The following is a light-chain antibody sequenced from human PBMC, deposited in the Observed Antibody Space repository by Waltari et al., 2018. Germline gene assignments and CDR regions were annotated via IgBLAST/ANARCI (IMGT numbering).Light chain of an antibody. CDR1: SSNLGLHY. Sequence: QSVLTQPPSASGTPGPRVLISCSGSSSNLGLHYVYWYQQIPGTAPKLLIYKNDQRPSGVPDRFSGSKSGTSASLAISGLRSEDEADYFCASWDGSLSGRVFGGGTKLTVL. CDR3: ASWDGSLSGRV. J-gene: IGLJ3*02. CDR2: KND. V-gene: IGLV1-47*01.